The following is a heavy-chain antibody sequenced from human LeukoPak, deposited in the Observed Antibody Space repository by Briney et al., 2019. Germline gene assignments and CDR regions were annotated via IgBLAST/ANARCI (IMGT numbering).Heavy chain of an antibody. D-gene: IGHD3-22*01. J-gene: IGHJ4*02. CDR2: IYPGDSDT. CDR1: GYSFTSYW. V-gene: IGHV5-51*01. CDR3: ATSSGYYLKSFDY. Sequence: GESLKISCKGAGYSFTSYWIGCVRQMPGKGLEWMGIIYPGDSDTRYSPSFQGQVTISADKSISTAYLQWSSLKASDTAMYYCATSSGYYLKSFDYWGQGTLVTVSS.